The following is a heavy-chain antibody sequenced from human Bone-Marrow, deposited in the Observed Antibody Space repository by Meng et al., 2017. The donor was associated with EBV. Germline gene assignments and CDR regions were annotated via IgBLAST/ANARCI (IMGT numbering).Heavy chain of an antibody. Sequence: HLVHVGAEGKNPGASVKNSCKAAGNIFISSYFHWVRQAPGQGLEWMGRIISRGGRTIYAQNFRGRVTMTRDTSTSKVYLEVRSLRSEDTAVYSCARDGGNHNFDFWGQGTLVTVSS. J-gene: IGHJ4*02. CDR2: IISRGGRT. V-gene: IGHV1-46*01. D-gene: IGHD1-14*01. CDR3: ARDGGNHNFDF. CDR1: GNIFISSY.